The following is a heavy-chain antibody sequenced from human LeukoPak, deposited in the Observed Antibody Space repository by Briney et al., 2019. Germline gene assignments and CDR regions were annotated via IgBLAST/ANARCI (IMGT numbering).Heavy chain of an antibody. CDR2: IYRGANI. V-gene: IGHV4-39*01. CDR3: ARRKGLLDYFDF. Sequence: SETLSLTCDVSGDSVGSSNYFWDWIRQPPGQGLEWIGSIYRGANIFYSASLKSRVTIFADTSKNQLSLKLSSLTAADTAVYYCARRKGLLDYFDFWGQGTLATVSP. CDR1: GDSVGSSNYF. J-gene: IGHJ4*02.